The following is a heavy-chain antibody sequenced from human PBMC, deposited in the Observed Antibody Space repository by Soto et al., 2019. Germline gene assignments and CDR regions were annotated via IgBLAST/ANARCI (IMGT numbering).Heavy chain of an antibody. Sequence: ASVKVSCKTAGYIFTDYGINWVRQAPGQGLEWMGWISTYNGNTNFAQKLQGRVTMTTDTSTNTAYMELRSLRSDDTAVYYCAKRSSGTTWGESDYWGQGTLVTASS. J-gene: IGHJ4*02. D-gene: IGHD3-10*01. CDR2: ISTYNGNT. CDR1: GYIFTDYG. V-gene: IGHV1-18*04. CDR3: AKRSSGTTWGESDY.